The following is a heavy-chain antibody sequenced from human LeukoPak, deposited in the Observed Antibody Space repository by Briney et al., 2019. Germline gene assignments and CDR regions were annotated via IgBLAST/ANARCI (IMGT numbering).Heavy chain of an antibody. D-gene: IGHD3-22*01. J-gene: IGHJ2*01. Sequence: GGSLRLSCAASGFTFNNYWMSWTRQAPGKGLEWVSVIYSGGNTYYADSVKGRFTISRDNSKNTLYLQMNSLRAEDTAVYYCARERGITYYYDSSGPFDLWGRGTLVIVSS. CDR2: IYSGGNT. CDR1: GFTFNNYW. V-gene: IGHV3-53*01. CDR3: ARERGITYYYDSSGPFDL.